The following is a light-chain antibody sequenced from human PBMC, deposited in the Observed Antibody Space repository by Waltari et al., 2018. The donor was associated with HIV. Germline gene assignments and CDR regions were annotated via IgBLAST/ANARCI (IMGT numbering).Light chain of an antibody. CDR2: GND. J-gene: IGLJ2*01. Sequence: QSVLTQPPSVSGAPGQRVTISCTGSSSNIGAGYDVHWYQQLPGMAPKLLIFGNDQRPSGGPERFSGSKSGTSASLAISGLRSGDEADYYCASWDDSVRGPVLFGGGTRVTVL. CDR1: SSNIGAGYD. V-gene: IGLV1-47*01. CDR3: ASWDDSVRGPVL.